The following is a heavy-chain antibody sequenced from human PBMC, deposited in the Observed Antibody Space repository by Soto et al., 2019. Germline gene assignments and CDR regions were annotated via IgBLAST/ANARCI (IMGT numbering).Heavy chain of an antibody. J-gene: IGHJ6*03. V-gene: IGHV4-59*01. D-gene: IGHD6-13*01. CDR2: VCYSGNT. CDR1: GGSISPYY. Sequence: QVQLQESGPGLVKPSETLSLTCTVSGGSISPYYWSWIRQPPGKGLEWIGYVCYSGNTNYNPSLESRVTISVDTSRKRFSLNLTSATAADTAVYYCARKGAAASYAHYYMDVWGRGTAVTVSS. CDR3: ARKGAAASYAHYYMDV.